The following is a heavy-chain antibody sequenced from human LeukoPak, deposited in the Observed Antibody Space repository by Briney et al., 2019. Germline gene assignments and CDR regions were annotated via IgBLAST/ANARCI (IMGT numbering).Heavy chain of an antibody. CDR2: ISVGATYI. D-gene: IGHD2-2*01. V-gene: IGHV3-21*01. CDR3: ARDPRYQITRRGATTHNY. Sequence: GGSLRLACAASAFTFRNYNMNWVRQAPRKGLEWILSISVGATYINYADSVKGRFTISRDNAMNSLYLQMNSLRAEDTAVYYCARDPRYQITRRGATTHNYWGQGTLVTASS. J-gene: IGHJ4*02. CDR1: AFTFRNYN.